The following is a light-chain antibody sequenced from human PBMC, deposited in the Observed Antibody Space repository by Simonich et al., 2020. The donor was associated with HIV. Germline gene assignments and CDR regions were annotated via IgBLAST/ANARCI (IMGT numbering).Light chain of an antibody. CDR1: SSNIGGSYD. J-gene: IGLJ2*01. V-gene: IGLV1-40*01. CDR2: GNS. CDR3: QSYDSSLSGSV. Sequence: QSVLTQPPSVSGAPGPRVTISCTGNSSNIGGSYDVHWYQQLPGTAPKLLLYGNSNRPSGVPDRFSGSKSGTSASLAITGLQAEDEADYYCQSYDSSLSGSVFGGGTKLTVL.